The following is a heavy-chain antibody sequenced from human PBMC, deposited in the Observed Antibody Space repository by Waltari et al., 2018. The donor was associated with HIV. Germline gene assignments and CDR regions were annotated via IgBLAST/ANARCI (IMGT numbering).Heavy chain of an antibody. CDR2: FNPISGGT. Sequence: QVQLVQSGAEVKKPGASVKVSCKASGYTFTGYYMHWVRQAPGQGLEWMGRFNPISGGTNYAQKFQGRVTMTRDTSISTAYMELSRLRSDDTAVYYCARDDRNYYDSSGYYYVSDYWGQGTLVTVSS. D-gene: IGHD3-22*01. CDR1: GYTFTGYY. CDR3: ARDDRNYYDSSGYYYVSDY. J-gene: IGHJ4*02. V-gene: IGHV1-2*06.